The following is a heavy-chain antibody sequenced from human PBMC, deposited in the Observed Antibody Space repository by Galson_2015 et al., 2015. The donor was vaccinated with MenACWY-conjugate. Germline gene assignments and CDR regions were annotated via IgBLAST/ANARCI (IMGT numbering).Heavy chain of an antibody. V-gene: IGHV3-53*01. CDR2: IYSDALGATT. Sequence: SLRLSCAASGFSVSSNFMTWVRQAPGKGLEWVSVIYSDALGATTQYSDSVKGRFTSSRDNSKNTLYLQMNSLRVEDTAVYYCAREGRHVGSYSDLDYWGQGTLVTVSS. J-gene: IGHJ4*02. CDR3: AREGRHVGSYSDLDY. D-gene: IGHD1-26*01. CDR1: GFSVSSNF.